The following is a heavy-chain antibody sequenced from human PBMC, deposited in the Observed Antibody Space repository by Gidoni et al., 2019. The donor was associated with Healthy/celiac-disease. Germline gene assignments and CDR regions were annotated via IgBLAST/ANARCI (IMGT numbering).Heavy chain of an antibody. V-gene: IGHV2-26*01. CDR2: IFSNDEK. CDR1: GFSLSNARMG. D-gene: IGHD3-10*01. CDR3: ARIQAYGPFDY. J-gene: IGHJ4*02. Sequence: QVTLKESGPVLVKPTETLTLTCTVSGFSLSNARMGVSWIRQPPGKALEWLAHIFSNDEKSYSTSLKSRLTISKDTSKSQVVLTMTNMDPVDTATYYCARIQAYGPFDYWGRGTLVTVSS.